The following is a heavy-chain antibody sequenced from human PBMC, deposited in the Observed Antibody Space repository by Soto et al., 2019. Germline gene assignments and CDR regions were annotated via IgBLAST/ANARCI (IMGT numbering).Heavy chain of an antibody. J-gene: IGHJ3*02. D-gene: IGHD7-27*01. CDR2: IKQDGSEK. V-gene: IGHV3-7*01. CDR3: ARDPWRRRAGEGAFDI. CDR1: GFTFSSYW. Sequence: GGSLRLSCAASGFTFSSYWMSWVRQAPGKGLEWVANIKQDGSEKYYVDSVKGRFTISRDNAKNSLYLQMNSLRAEDTAVYYCARDPWRRRAGEGAFDIWGRGTMVTVSS.